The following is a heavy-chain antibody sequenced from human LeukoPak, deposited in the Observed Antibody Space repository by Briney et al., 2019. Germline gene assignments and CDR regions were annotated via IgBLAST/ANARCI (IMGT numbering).Heavy chain of an antibody. CDR1: GFAFSRYG. CDR2: IWDDGSNQ. D-gene: IGHD6-13*01. J-gene: IGHJ4*02. CDR3: ARGRGSSWYFDY. Sequence: GTSLRLSCAASGFAFSRYGMHWVRQAPGKGLEWVAVIWDDGSNQKYADSVKGRFTISRDNSKNTLYLQMNSLRAEDTAVYYCARGRGSSWYFDYWGQGTLVTVSS. V-gene: IGHV3-33*01.